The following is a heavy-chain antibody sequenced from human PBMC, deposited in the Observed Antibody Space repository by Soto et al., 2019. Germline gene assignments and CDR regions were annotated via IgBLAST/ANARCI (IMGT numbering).Heavy chain of an antibody. CDR1: GFTFSSYG. CDR3: ARDQSGYTRTASFDI. V-gene: IGHV3-33*01. Sequence: GGSLRLSCAASGFTFSSYGMHWVRQAPGKGLEWVAVIWYDGSNKYYADSVKGRFTISRDNSKNTLYLQMNSLRAEDTAVYYCARDQSGYTRTASFDIWGQGTMVTVSS. CDR2: IWYDGSNK. D-gene: IGHD3-3*01. J-gene: IGHJ3*02.